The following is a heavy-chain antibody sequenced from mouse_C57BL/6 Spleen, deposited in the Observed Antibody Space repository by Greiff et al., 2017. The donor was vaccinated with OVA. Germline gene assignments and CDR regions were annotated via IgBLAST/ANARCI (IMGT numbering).Heavy chain of an antibody. CDR2: IYPGGGYT. CDR3: ARWETAQATAWFAY. J-gene: IGHJ3*01. D-gene: IGHD3-2*02. Sequence: VKLQESGAELVRPGTSVKMSCKASGYTFTNYWIGWAKQRPGHGLEWIGDIYPGGGYTNYNEKFKGKATLTADKSSSTAYMQFSSLTSEDSAIYYCARWETAQATAWFAYWGQGTLVTVSA. V-gene: IGHV1-63*01. CDR1: GYTFTNYW.